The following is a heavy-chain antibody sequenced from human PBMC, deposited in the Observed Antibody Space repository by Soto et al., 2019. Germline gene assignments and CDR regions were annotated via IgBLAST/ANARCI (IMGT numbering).Heavy chain of an antibody. Sequence: QSGGSLRLSCAASGFSFSSYAMHWVRQAPGEGLEWVAVISYHGSDKYYADSVKGRFTISRDNSKNTLYLQMNRLRPEDTAVYYCARGMVRGVIYNGMDVWGQGTTVTVSS. CDR2: ISYHGSDK. CDR3: ARGMVRGVIYNGMDV. V-gene: IGHV3-30*04. J-gene: IGHJ6*02. CDR1: GFSFSSYA. D-gene: IGHD3-10*01.